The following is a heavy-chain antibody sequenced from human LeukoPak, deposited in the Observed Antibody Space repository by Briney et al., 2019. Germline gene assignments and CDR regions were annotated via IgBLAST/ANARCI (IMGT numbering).Heavy chain of an antibody. J-gene: IGHJ4*02. CDR3: STTYYYDSSEGY. CDR1: GFTFSNAW. V-gene: IGHV3-15*07. Sequence: GGSLRLSCAASGFTFSNAWMNWVRQAPGKGLEWVGRIKSKTDGGTTDYAAPVRGRFTISRGDSKNTLYLQMNSLKTEDTAVYYCSTTYYYDSSEGYWGQGTLVTVSS. CDR2: IKSKTDGGTT. D-gene: IGHD3-22*01.